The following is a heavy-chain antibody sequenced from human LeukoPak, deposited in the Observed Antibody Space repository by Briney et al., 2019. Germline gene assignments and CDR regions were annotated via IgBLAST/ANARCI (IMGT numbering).Heavy chain of an antibody. CDR2: ISGSGDNT. J-gene: IGHJ4*02. V-gene: IGHV3-23*01. CDR1: GFTFSSYA. CDR3: AKWKYSNSGIDDY. D-gene: IGHD6-6*01. Sequence: GGSLRLSCAASGFTFSSYATSWVRQVPGKGLEWVSVISGSGDNTYYADSVKGRFTISRDNSKNMLYLQMNSLRAEDTAVYYCAKWKYSNSGIDDYWGQGTLVTVSS.